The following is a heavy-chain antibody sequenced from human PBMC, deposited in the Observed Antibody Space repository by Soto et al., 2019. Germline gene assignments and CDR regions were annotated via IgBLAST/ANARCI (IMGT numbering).Heavy chain of an antibody. V-gene: IGHV4-59*08. D-gene: IGHD2-15*01. CDR3: VRQSVDCSGGSCYTYYFDY. CDR2: IYYSGST. CDR1: GGSINNYY. Sequence: SETLSLTCSVSGGSINNYYWSWIRQPPGKGLEWIGYIYYSGSTNYNPSIKSRVTISVDTSKNQFSLKLSSVTAADTAVYYCVRQSVDCSGGSCYTYYFDYWGQGTLVTVSS. J-gene: IGHJ4*02.